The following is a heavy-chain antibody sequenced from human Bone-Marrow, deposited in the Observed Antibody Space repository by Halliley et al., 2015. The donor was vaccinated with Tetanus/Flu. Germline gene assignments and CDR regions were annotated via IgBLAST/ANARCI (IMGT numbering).Heavy chain of an antibody. J-gene: IGHJ4*02. V-gene: IGHV3-15*01. CDR3: NTDAYANGFAGGFDF. Sequence: SLRLSCAASGFTFSDVWMSWVRQIPGKGLEWVGYIMSKMDGGTGEYAASVKGRFIISRDDSKNTLYLQMNSLKTEDTAIYYCNTDAYANGFAGGFDFWGRGTPVTVSS. D-gene: IGHD2-8*01. CDR1: GFTFSDVW. CDR2: IMSKMDGGTG.